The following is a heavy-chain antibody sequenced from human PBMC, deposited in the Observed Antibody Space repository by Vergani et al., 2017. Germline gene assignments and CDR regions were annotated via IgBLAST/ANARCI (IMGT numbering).Heavy chain of an antibody. CDR3: ARNQLELGFLFDY. V-gene: IGHV3-23*01. CDR1: GFTFNRFA. Sequence: EVHLLESGGGLVQPGGSLRLSCAASGFTFNRFAMSWVRQAPGKGLEWVSALSGSGGSTYYADSVKGHFTISRDNSKNTLYLQMNSLRAEDTAVYYCARNQLELGFLFDYWGQGTLVTVSS. J-gene: IGHJ4*02. D-gene: IGHD1-7*01. CDR2: LSGSGGST.